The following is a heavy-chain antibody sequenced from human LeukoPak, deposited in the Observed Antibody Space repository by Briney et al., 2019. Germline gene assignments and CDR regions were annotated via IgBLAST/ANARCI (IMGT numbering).Heavy chain of an antibody. D-gene: IGHD4-23*01. J-gene: IGHJ4*02. V-gene: IGHV4-31*03. CDR3: ARDLNYGGNSGFDY. CDR1: GGSISSGGYY. CDR2: IYYSGST. Sequence: SETLSLTCTVSGGSISSGGYYWSWIRQHPGKGLEWIGYIYYSGSTYYNPSLKSRVTISVDTSKNQFSLKLSSVTAADTAVYYCARDLNYGGNSGFDYWGQGTQVTVSS.